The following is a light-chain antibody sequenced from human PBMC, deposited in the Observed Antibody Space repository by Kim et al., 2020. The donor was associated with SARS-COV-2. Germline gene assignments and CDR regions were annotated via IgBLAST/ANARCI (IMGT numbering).Light chain of an antibody. Sequence: SVKLRCTLSTGHNNYAIAWLQQQPGKGPGYLMRLYSDGRHTKGDGIPDRFSGSTSGSEYSLTISSLQSEDEADYYCQTWGSGIAVFGGGTQLTVL. J-gene: IGLJ2*01. V-gene: IGLV4-69*01. CDR1: TGHNNYA. CDR3: QTWGSGIAV. CDR2: LYSDGRH.